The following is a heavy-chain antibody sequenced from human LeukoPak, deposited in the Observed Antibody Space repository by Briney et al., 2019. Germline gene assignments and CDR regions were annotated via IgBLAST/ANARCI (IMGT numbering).Heavy chain of an antibody. J-gene: IGHJ3*02. CDR2: IRYDGSNK. V-gene: IGHV3-30*02. CDR3: AREVNAFDI. D-gene: IGHD4-11*01. Sequence: GGSLRLSCAASGFMLSSYGMSWVRQAPGKGLEWVAFIRYDGSNKYYADSVKGRFTISRDNSKNTLYLQMNSLRAEDTAVYYCAREVNAFDIWGQGTMVTVSS. CDR1: GFMLSSYG.